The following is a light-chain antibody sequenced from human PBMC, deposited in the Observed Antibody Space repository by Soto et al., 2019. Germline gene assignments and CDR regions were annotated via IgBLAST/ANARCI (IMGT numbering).Light chain of an antibody. V-gene: IGKV3-20*01. CDR1: QSVSSSN. CDR2: GAS. J-gene: IGKJ1*01. CDR3: QHYGSSPWT. Sequence: EIVLTQSPGTLSLSPGDRATLYCRAGQSVSSSNLAWYQQKRGQSPRLLIYGASSRATGIPDRFSGSGSGPDFTLTISRLEPEDFAVYFCQHYGSSPWTFGQGTKVDIK.